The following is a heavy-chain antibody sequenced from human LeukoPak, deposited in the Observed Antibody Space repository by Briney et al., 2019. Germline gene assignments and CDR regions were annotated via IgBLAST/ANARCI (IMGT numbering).Heavy chain of an antibody. CDR2: INPNSGGT. CDR3: ARDTEYSSSSLDY. V-gene: IGHV1-2*02. Sequence: ASVKVSCKASGYTFTGYYMHWVRQAPGQGLERMGWINPNSGGTNYAQKFQGRVTMTRDTSISTAYMELSRLRSDDTAVYYCARDTEYSSSSLDYWGQGTLVTVSS. CDR1: GYTFTGYY. D-gene: IGHD6-6*01. J-gene: IGHJ4*02.